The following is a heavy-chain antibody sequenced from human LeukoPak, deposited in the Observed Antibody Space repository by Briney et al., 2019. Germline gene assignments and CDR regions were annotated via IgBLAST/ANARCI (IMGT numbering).Heavy chain of an antibody. CDR2: IIPIFGTT. CDR3: ARDNDSRDPPHFDY. V-gene: IGHV1-69*06. Sequence: GASVKVSCKASGYTFTSYGISWVRQAPGQGLEWMGGIIPIFGTTNYARKFWGRVTLTADKSTRTAYMELSSLRSEDTAVYYCARDNDSRDPPHFDYWGQGTLVTVSS. D-gene: IGHD3-16*01. CDR1: GYTFTSYG. J-gene: IGHJ4*02.